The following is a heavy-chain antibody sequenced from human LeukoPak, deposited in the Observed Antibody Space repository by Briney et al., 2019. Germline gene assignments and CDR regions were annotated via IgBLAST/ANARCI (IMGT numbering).Heavy chain of an antibody. D-gene: IGHD3-22*01. J-gene: IGHJ4*02. Sequence: SETLSLTCIVSGGSISSYFWSWIRQPPGKGLEWIGYISNSGSTSYNPSLKSRVSMSLDTTKNQFSLKLSSVTAVDTAVYYCARKIDSSGYFSWGQGILVTVSS. CDR2: ISNSGST. CDR3: ARKIDSSGYFS. V-gene: IGHV4-59*12. CDR1: GGSISSYF.